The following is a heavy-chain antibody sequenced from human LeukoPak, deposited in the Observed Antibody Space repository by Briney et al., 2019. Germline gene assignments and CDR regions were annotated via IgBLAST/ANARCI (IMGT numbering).Heavy chain of an antibody. Sequence: GGSLRLSCAASGFTFSSYAMSWVRQTPGKGLEWVSGISFSGGSTYYADSMKGRFSISRDNSKNTLYLQMNSLRAEDTAVYYCAKDLYYDSRGYSLGYWGQGTLVTVSS. V-gene: IGHV3-23*01. J-gene: IGHJ4*02. CDR1: GFTFSSYA. CDR3: AKDLYYDSRGYSLGY. CDR2: ISFSGGST. D-gene: IGHD3-22*01.